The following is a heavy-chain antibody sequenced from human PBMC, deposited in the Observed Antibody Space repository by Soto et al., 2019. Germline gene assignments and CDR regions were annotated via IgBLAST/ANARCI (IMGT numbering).Heavy chain of an antibody. Sequence: SETLSLTCTVSCGSISNSTYYWSWIRQSPGKGLEWIGRVYYTGTTYHNPSLKSRVTISVDTSRNQFSLRLSSVTAADTAVYFCATDYGDYEAYFDYWGQGTLVTVSS. J-gene: IGHJ4*02. V-gene: IGHV4-39*01. CDR1: CGSISNSTYY. CDR2: VYYTGTT. D-gene: IGHD4-17*01. CDR3: ATDYGDYEAYFDY.